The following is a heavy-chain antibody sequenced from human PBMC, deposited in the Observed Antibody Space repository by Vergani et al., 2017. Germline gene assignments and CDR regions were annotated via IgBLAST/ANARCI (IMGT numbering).Heavy chain of an antibody. Sequence: QVQLVQSGAEVKKPGASVKVSCKASGYTFTSYYMHWVRQAPGQGLEWMGIINPSGGSTSYAQKFQGRVTMTRDTSTSTVYMELSRLRSDDTAVYYCARARSFTMIVVVITGEDAFDIWGQGTMVTVSS. CDR1: GYTFTSYY. D-gene: IGHD3-22*01. V-gene: IGHV1-46*01. CDR3: ARARSFTMIVVVITGEDAFDI. CDR2: INPSGGST. J-gene: IGHJ3*02.